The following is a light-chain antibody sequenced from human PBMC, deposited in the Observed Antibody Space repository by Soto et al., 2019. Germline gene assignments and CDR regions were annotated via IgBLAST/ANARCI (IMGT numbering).Light chain of an antibody. V-gene: IGKV1-39*01. CDR1: QTITYY. CDR2: AAS. Sequence: DIEMTQTPSSLSASVGDRVTITCRASQTITYYLNWYQQKPGKAPKLLIYAASSLQSGVPSRFSASGSGTEYTLTISSLQPEDFATYYCQQLHDYPITFGQGTRLEIK. J-gene: IGKJ5*01. CDR3: QQLHDYPIT.